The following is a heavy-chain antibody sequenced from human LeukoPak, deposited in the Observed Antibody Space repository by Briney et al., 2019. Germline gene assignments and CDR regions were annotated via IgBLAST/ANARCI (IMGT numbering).Heavy chain of an antibody. V-gene: IGHV3-30*02. CDR3: ARDHYSSSPTQLDQ. CDR2: IRYDGSNK. D-gene: IGHD6-6*01. Sequence: PGGSLRLSCAASGFTFSSYGMHWVRQAPGKGLEWVAFIRYDGSNKYYADSVKGRFTISRDNSKNTLYLLMNSLRAEDTAVYYCARDHYSSSPTQLDQWGQGTLVIVSS. CDR1: GFTFSSYG. J-gene: IGHJ4*02.